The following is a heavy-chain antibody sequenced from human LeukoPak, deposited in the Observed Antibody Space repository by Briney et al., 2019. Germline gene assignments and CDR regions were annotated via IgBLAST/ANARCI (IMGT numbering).Heavy chain of an antibody. V-gene: IGHV3-74*01. CDR3: ARHDRFDP. CDR1: GFSFRSYW. CDR2: INTDGTNT. J-gene: IGHJ5*02. D-gene: IGHD1-1*01. Sequence: GGSLRLSCAASGFSFRSYWMHWVRQAPGKGLVWVSRINTDGTNTGYADSVKGRFTISRDNSKNTLYLQMNSLRAEDTAVYYCARHDRFDPWGQGTLVTVSS.